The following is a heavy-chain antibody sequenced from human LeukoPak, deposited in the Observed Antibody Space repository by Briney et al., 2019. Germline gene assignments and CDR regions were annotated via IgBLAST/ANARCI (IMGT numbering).Heavy chain of an antibody. Sequence: ASVKVSCKASGYTFTSYGIRWVRQAPGQGLEWMGWISAYNGNRNYAQKLQGRVTMTTDTSTSTAYMELRSLRSDDTAVYYCARDGIDYYPFDYWGQGTLVIVSS. CDR3: ARDGIDYYPFDY. CDR2: ISAYNGNR. J-gene: IGHJ4*02. V-gene: IGHV1-18*01. CDR1: GYTFTSYG. D-gene: IGHD3-22*01.